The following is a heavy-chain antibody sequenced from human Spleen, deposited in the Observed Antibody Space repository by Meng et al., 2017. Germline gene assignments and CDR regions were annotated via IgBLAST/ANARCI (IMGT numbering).Heavy chain of an antibody. CDR1: GFTVSSNY. CDR3: AREGYSSGWSAGSGFDY. CDR2: IYSGGST. J-gene: IGHJ4*02. Sequence: GESLKISCAASGFTVSSNYMSWVRQAPGKGLEWVSVIYSGGSTYYADSVKGRFTISRDNSKNMLYLQMNSLRAEDTAVYYCAREGYSSGWSAGSGFDYWGQGTLVTVSS. D-gene: IGHD6-19*01. V-gene: IGHV3-53*01.